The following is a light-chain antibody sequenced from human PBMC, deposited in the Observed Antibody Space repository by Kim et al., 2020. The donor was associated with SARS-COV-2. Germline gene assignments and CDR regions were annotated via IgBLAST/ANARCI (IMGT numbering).Light chain of an antibody. Sequence: NFMLTQPHSVSESPGKTVTISCTGSSGSIDNNYVQWYQQRPGSAPTTVIYEDKQRPSGVPDRFSGSIDSSSNSASLTISRLKTEDEADYYCQSYDTSNAWVFGGGTQLTVL. CDR2: EDK. V-gene: IGLV6-57*02. J-gene: IGLJ3*02. CDR3: QSYDTSNAWV. CDR1: SGSIDNNY.